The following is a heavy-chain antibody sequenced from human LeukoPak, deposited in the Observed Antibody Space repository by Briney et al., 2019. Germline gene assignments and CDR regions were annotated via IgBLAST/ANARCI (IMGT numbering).Heavy chain of an antibody. CDR1: GGTFSSYA. CDR2: IIPILGIA. V-gene: IGHV1-69*04. J-gene: IGHJ3*02. Sequence: ASVKVSCKASGGTFSSYAISWVRQAPGQGLEWMGRIIPILGIANYAQKFQGRVTITADKSTSTAYMELSSLRSEDTAVYYCARDSRYSHSAGAFDIWGQGTKVTVFS. CDR3: ARDSRYSHSAGAFDI. D-gene: IGHD5-12*01.